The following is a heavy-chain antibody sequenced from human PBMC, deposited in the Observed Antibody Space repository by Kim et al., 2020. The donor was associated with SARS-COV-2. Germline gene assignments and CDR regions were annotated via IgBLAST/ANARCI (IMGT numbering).Heavy chain of an antibody. CDR3: ARAVTTIPH. D-gene: IGHD4-17*01. J-gene: IGHJ4*02. CDR1: GGSISSSRYY. Sequence: SETLSPTCTVSGGSISSSRYYWGWIRQPPGKGLEWIGSFYYSGSTYYNPSLKSRVTISVDTSKNQFSLKLTSVTAADTAVYYCARAVTTIPHWGQGTLVTVSS. CDR2: FYYSGST. V-gene: IGHV4-39*01.